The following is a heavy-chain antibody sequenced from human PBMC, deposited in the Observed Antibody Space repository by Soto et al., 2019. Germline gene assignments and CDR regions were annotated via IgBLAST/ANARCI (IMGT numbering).Heavy chain of an antibody. CDR1: GFTFSSYG. J-gene: IGHJ3*02. CDR2: ISDDGSNR. CDR3: SKDQTHAFDI. Sequence: QVQLVESGGGVVQPGRSLRLSCAASGFTFSSYGMYWVRQATGKGLEWVAVISDDGSNRYYADSVKGRFTISRDNSKNTLYLQMNSLRVEDAAVYYCSKDQTHAFDIWGQGTVVTVSS. V-gene: IGHV3-30*18.